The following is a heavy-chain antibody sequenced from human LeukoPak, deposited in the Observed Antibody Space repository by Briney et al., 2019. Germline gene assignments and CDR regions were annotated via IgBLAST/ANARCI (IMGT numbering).Heavy chain of an antibody. CDR3: GKYLQTAVGANDY. Sequence: GSLRPSFAASGFPFSSYPMNWVRPAPGKGVEWVSVISGSGGATFYGDSVQGRFTISRDNSRDTLYLQMSSLRAEDTAVYYCGKYLQTAVGANDYWGQGTLVTVSS. CDR2: ISGSGGAT. CDR1: GFPFSSYP. V-gene: IGHV3-23*01. D-gene: IGHD1-26*01. J-gene: IGHJ4*02.